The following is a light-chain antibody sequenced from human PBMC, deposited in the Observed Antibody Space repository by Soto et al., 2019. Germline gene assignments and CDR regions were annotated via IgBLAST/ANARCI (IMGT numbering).Light chain of an antibody. CDR1: SSDVGDHNS. Sequence: QSALTQPASVSGSPGQSITISCTGTSSDVGDHNSVSWYQQQPGKAPKLMIYAVSNRPSGVSNRFSGSKSGNTASQTISGLQAEDEADYYCGSYTTSITVIFGGGTKLTVL. J-gene: IGLJ2*01. CDR2: AVS. CDR3: GSYTTSITVI. V-gene: IGLV2-14*03.